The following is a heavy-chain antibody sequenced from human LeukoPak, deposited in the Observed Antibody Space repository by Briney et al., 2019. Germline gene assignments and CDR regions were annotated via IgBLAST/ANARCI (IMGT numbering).Heavy chain of an antibody. D-gene: IGHD5-18*01. V-gene: IGHV3-48*01. CDR1: GFNFSSYS. CDR3: AYGDSYGPFDN. J-gene: IGHJ4*02. CDR2: ISSSSSSI. Sequence: GGSLRLSCAASGFNFSSYSMNWVRQAPGKGLEWVSYISSSSSSIYYADSVKGRFTISRDNAKNSLYLQMNSLRAEDTAVYYCAYGDSYGPFDNWGQGTLVTVSS.